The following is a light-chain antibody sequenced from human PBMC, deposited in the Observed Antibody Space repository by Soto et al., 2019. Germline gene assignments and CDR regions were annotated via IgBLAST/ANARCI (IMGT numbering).Light chain of an antibody. CDR1: QSVSTG. V-gene: IGKV3-15*01. J-gene: IGKJ1*01. CDR3: QQYNNWWT. Sequence: EIVMTQSPATLSVSPGERATLSCRASQSVSTGLAWYQQKPGQAPRLLISGASNRATGVPARFSGSGSETEFTLTISSQQSEDFAVYYCQQYNNWWTFGQGTKVEIK. CDR2: GAS.